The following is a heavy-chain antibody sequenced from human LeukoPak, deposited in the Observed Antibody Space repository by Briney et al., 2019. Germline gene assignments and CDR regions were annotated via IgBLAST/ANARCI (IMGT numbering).Heavy chain of an antibody. CDR3: ARNYYDSSGYFDY. CDR2: IYYSGST. D-gene: IGHD3-22*01. V-gene: IGHV4-59*01. Sequence: SETLSLTCAVYGGSLSGYYWSWIRQPPGKGLEWIGYIYYSGSTNYNPSLRSRVTISVDTSKNQFSLKLSSVTAADTAVYYCARNYYDSSGYFDYWGQGTLVTVSS. J-gene: IGHJ4*02. CDR1: GGSLSGYY.